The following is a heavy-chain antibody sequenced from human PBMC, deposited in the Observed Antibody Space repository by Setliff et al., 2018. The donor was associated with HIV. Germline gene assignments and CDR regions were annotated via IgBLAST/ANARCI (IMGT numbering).Heavy chain of an antibody. CDR1: GYTFTGYY. Sequence: ASVKVSCKTSGYTFTGYYVHWVRQAPGQGLEWMGSINPNSGGTDYAQKFQGRVSMTRDTSISTVYMELSRLTSDETAMYYCARVAFEWEITVFGVVSYDAFDVWGQGTKVTVSS. CDR2: INPNSGGT. J-gene: IGHJ3*01. CDR3: ARVAFEWEITVFGVVSYDAFDV. V-gene: IGHV1-2*02. D-gene: IGHD3-3*01.